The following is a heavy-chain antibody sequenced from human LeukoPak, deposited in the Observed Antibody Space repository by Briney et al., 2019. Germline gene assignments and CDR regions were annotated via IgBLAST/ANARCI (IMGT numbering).Heavy chain of an antibody. D-gene: IGHD2-2*01. J-gene: IGHJ4*02. Sequence: SETLSLTCAVYGGSFSGYYWSWIRQPPGKGLEWIGEINHSGSTNYNPSLKSRVTISVDTSKNQFSLNLNSVTAADTAVYYCARGKIPVPGPNYFDYWGQGALVTVSS. V-gene: IGHV4-34*01. CDR2: INHSGST. CDR3: ARGKIPVPGPNYFDY. CDR1: GGSFSGYY.